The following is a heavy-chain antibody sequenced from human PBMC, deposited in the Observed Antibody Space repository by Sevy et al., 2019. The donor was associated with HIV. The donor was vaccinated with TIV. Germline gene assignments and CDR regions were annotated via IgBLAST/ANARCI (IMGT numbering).Heavy chain of an antibody. CDR3: ARWGLDGSGSYYGYYYGMDV. CDR1: GYTFTSYD. CDR2: MNPNSGNT. Sequence: ASVKVSCKASGYTFTSYDINWVRQATGQGLEWMGWMNPNSGNTGYAQKFQGRVTMTRNTSISTAYMELSSLRSEDTAGYYCARWGLDGSGSYYGYYYGMDVWGQGTTVTVSS. D-gene: IGHD1-26*01. V-gene: IGHV1-8*01. J-gene: IGHJ6*02.